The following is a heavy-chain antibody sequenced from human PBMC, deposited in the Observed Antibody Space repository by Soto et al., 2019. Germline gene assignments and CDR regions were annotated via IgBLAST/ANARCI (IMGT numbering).Heavy chain of an antibody. CDR1: GGSVSSGSYY. CDR2: IYYSGST. Sequence: PSETLSLTCTVSGGSVSSGSYYWVWIRQPPGKGLEWIGYIYYSGSTNYNPSLKSRVTISVDTSKNQFSLKLSSVTAADTAVYYCARQLVLAYYGMDVWGQGATVTVSS. CDR3: ARQLVLAYYGMDV. V-gene: IGHV4-61*01. J-gene: IGHJ6*02. D-gene: IGHD6-6*01.